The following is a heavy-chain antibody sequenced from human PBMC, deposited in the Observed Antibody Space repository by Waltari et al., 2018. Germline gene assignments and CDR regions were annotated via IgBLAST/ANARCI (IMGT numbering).Heavy chain of an antibody. V-gene: IGHV4-39*01. CDR3: ARHPAMTIMLWYFDL. CDR2: IYYSGSP. J-gene: IGHJ2*01. D-gene: IGHD2-8*01. CDR1: GGSIRSSSYY. Sequence: QLQLQESGPGLVKPSETLSLTCPVSGGSIRSSSYYWGWIRQPPGKGRGWIGSIYYSGSPYYNPSLKSRVTISVDTSKNQFSLKLSSVTAADTAVYYCARHPAMTIMLWYFDLWGRGTLVTVSS.